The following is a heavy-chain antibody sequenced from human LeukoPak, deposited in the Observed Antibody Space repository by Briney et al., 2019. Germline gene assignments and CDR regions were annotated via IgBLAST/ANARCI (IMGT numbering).Heavy chain of an antibody. CDR1: GFTFSSYA. CDR2: ISGSGGST. J-gene: IGHJ4*02. V-gene: IGHV3-23*01. Sequence: PGGSLRLSCAASGFTFSSYAMSWVRQAPGKGLEWVSAISGSGGSTYYADSVKGRFTISRDNSKNTLYLQMNSLRAEDTAVYYCAKSHYYGSGSLWGIDYWGQGTLVTVSS. CDR3: AKSHYYGSGSLWGIDY. D-gene: IGHD3-10*01.